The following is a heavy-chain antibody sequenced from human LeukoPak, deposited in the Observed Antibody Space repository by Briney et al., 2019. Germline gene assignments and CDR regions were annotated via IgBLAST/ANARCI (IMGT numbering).Heavy chain of an antibody. CDR1: GGTFSSYA. J-gene: IGHJ5*02. CDR3: ARRNTEHYYDSSGFREFDP. Sequence: GSSVKVSCKASGGTFSSYAISWVRQAPGQGLEWMGGIIPIFGTANYAQKFQGRVTITADESTSTAYMELSSLRSEDTAVYYCARRNTEHYYDSSGFREFDPWGQGTLVTVSS. V-gene: IGHV1-69*01. D-gene: IGHD3-22*01. CDR2: IIPIFGTA.